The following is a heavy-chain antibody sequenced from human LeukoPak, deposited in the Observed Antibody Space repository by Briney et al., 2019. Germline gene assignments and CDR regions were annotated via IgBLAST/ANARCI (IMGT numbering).Heavy chain of an antibody. CDR1: GGSITNNY. V-gene: IGHV4-59*13. CDR3: ARDRSAAPADY. J-gene: IGHJ4*02. D-gene: IGHD6-13*01. Sequence: SETLSLTCTVSGGSITNNYWAWIRQPPGKGLEWIGYTHDSGNSNYNPSLRSRVTISIDTSKTQFSLKLTSVTAADTAVYYCARDRSAAPADYWGQGTLVTVSS. CDR2: THDSGNS.